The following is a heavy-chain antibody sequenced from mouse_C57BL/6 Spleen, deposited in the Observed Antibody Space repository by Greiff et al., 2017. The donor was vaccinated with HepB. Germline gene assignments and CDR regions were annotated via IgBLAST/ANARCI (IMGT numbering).Heavy chain of an antibody. CDR3: ARGDIYYYGSSYWYFDV. V-gene: IGHV1-26*01. Sequence: EVQLQQSGPELVKPGASVKISCKASGYTFTDYYMNWVKQSHGKSLEWIGDINPNNGGTSYNQKFKGKATLTVDKSSSTAYMELRSLTSEDSAVYYCARGDIYYYGSSYWYFDVWGTGTTVTVSS. D-gene: IGHD1-1*01. J-gene: IGHJ1*03. CDR2: INPNNGGT. CDR1: GYTFTDYY.